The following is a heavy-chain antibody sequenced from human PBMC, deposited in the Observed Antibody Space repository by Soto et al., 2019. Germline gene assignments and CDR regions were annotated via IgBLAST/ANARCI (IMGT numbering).Heavy chain of an antibody. V-gene: IGHV1-46*01. J-gene: IGHJ6*03. CDR2: INPSGGST. CDR1: GYTYPSYY. CDR3: ARGPYYYCMDV. Sequence: SVNVSRKSSGYTYPSYYMHWLRQAPGQGLEWMGIINPSGGSTSYAQKFQGRVTMTTDTSTSTAYMELRSLRSDDTAVYYCARGPYYYCMDVWGKGTTVTVSS.